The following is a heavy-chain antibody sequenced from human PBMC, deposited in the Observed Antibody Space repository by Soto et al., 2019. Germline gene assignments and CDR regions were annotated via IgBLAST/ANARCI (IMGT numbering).Heavy chain of an antibody. CDR1: GFTFSSYA. D-gene: IGHD6-13*01. CDR2: ISYDGSNK. Sequence: LSLTCAASGFTFSSYAMHWVRQAPGKGLEWVAVISYDGSNKYYADSVKGRFTISRDNSKNTLYLQMNSLRAEDTAVYYCARDQGSSSWYYYYYYGMDVWGQGTTVTVSS. J-gene: IGHJ6*02. CDR3: ARDQGSSSWYYYYYYGMDV. V-gene: IGHV3-30-3*01.